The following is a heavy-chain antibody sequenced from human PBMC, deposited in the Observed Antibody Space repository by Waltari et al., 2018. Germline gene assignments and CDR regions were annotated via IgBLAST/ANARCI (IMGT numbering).Heavy chain of an antibody. Sequence: QLQLQESGPGLVKPSETLSLTCAVSGGSITSTRHYWGWIRQPPGQGLEWIGTISYTGATYSSPSLKSRVTISRDTSKNQLSLTLGSVTAADTALYYCATYIGASVGTAAFDVWGQGTMVTVSS. CDR2: ISYTGAT. D-gene: IGHD5-12*01. J-gene: IGHJ3*01. V-gene: IGHV4-39*01. CDR1: GGSITSTRHY. CDR3: ATYIGASVGTAAFDV.